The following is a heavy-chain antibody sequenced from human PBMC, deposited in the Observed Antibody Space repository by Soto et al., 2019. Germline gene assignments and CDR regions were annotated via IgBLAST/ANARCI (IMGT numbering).Heavy chain of an antibody. Sequence: SETLSLTCTVSGGSVSSGSSYWSWIRQSPGKGLEWIGYIYHSGSTTYNPSLKSRVTISVDTSKNQFSLKLSSVTAADTAVYYCARGGGATPFDYWGQGSLVTVS. V-gene: IGHV4-61*01. CDR1: GGSVSSGSSY. CDR3: ARGGGATPFDY. J-gene: IGHJ4*02. CDR2: IYHSGST. D-gene: IGHD1-26*01.